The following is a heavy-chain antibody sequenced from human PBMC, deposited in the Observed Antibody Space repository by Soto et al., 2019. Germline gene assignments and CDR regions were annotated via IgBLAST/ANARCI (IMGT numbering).Heavy chain of an antibody. Sequence: ASVKVSCKASGYTFTSYGISWVRQAPGQGLEWMGWISAYNGNTNYAQKLQGRVTMTTDTSTSTAYMELRSLRSDDTAVYYCARDFRGSDYYDSSSYEGRYFDYWGQGTLVTVSS. CDR1: GYTFTSYG. V-gene: IGHV1-18*01. J-gene: IGHJ4*02. CDR2: ISAYNGNT. CDR3: ARDFRGSDYYDSSSYEGRYFDY. D-gene: IGHD3-22*01.